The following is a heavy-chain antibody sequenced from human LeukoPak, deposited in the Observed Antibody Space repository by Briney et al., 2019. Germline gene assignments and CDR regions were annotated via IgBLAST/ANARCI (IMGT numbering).Heavy chain of an antibody. CDR2: INHNGNVN. V-gene: IGHV3-7*01. CDR1: GFTFSSYW. Sequence: GGSLRLSCAASGFTFSSYWMNWARQAPGKGLEWVASINHNGNVNYYVDSVKGRFTISRDNAKNSLYLQMNSLRVEDTAVYYCARGGAFWSGYYHTNWFDPWGQGTLVTVSS. D-gene: IGHD3-3*01. CDR3: ARGGAFWSGYYHTNWFDP. J-gene: IGHJ5*02.